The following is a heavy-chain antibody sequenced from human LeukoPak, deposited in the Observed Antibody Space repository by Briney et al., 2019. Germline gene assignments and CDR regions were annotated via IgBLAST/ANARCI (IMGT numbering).Heavy chain of an antibody. J-gene: IGHJ1*01. CDR3: ARGGGDYYSDFQH. CDR2: IYYRGNT. V-gene: IGHV4-39*07. Sequence: SETLSLTCTVSGGSISTSIYYWGWIRQPPGKGLEWIGSIYYRGNTYYSPSLKSRVTMSVDTSKNQFSLKLSSVTAADTAVYYCARGGGDYYSDFQHWGQGTLVTVSS. D-gene: IGHD2-21*01. CDR1: GGSISTSIYY.